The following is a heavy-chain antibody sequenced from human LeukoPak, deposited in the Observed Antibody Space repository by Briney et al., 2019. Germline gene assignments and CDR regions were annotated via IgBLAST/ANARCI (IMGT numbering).Heavy chain of an antibody. CDR1: GGSISDYY. D-gene: IGHD3-22*01. CDR3: ARSFPDYYDSSGYYLVYFDY. CDR2: IYYSGST. Sequence: SETLSLTCTVSGGSISDYYWSWIRLPPGKGLECIGYIYYSGSTNYNPSLKSRVTMSVDTSKNQFSLKLSSVTAADTAVYYCARSFPDYYDSSGYYLVYFDYWGQGTLVTVSS. V-gene: IGHV4-59*12. J-gene: IGHJ4*02.